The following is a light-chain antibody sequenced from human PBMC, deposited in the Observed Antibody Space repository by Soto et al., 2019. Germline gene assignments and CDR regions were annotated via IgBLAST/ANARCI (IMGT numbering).Light chain of an antibody. CDR1: SSDVGAYRL. J-gene: IGLJ1*01. CDR2: DVS. Sequence: QSVLTQPASVSGSPGQSIAISCTGTSSDVGAYRLVSWYQQHPGRAPKLMIYDVSNRPSGVSDRFSGSTSGNTASLTISGLQAEDEADYYCSSFTSSDIYVFGTGTKVTVL. CDR3: SSFTSSDIYV. V-gene: IGLV2-14*03.